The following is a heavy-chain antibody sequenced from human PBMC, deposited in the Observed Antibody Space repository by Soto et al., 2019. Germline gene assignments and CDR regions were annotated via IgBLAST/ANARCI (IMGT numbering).Heavy chain of an antibody. V-gene: IGHV3-74*01. CDR2: INSDGSST. Sequence: VPKRLSSAAFGFTFSSYWVHWVRQAPGKGLVWVSRINSDGSSTSYADSVKGRFTISRDNAKNTLYLQMNSLRAEDTAVYYCARDLHSSGWLYYFDYWGQGTLVTVSS. J-gene: IGHJ4*02. D-gene: IGHD6-19*01. CDR3: ARDLHSSGWLYYFDY. CDR1: GFTFSSYW.